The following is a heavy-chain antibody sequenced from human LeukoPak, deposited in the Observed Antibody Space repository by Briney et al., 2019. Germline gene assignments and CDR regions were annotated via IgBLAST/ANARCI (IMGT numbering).Heavy chain of an antibody. CDR1: GGSISNYY. CDR2: ISDSGST. V-gene: IGHV4-59*01. Sequence: SETLSLTCTVSGGSISNYYWSWIRQPPGKGLEWIGYISDSGSTNYNPSLKSRVTISVDTSRYQFSLRLSSVTAADTAIYYCARDYYDSSGYFKPVYYYYYYMDVWGKGTTVTVSS. J-gene: IGHJ6*03. CDR3: ARDYYDSSGYFKPVYYYYYYMDV. D-gene: IGHD3-22*01.